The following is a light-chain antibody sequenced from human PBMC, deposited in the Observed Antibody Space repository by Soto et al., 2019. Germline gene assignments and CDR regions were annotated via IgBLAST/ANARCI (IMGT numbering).Light chain of an antibody. Sequence: QSVLTQPPSASGTPGQRVTISCSGSSSNIGSYTVNWYQQLPGTAPKLLIYSNNQRPSGVPDRFSGSKSGTSASLAISVLQSEDETDYYCAAWDDSLNGPVFGGGTKLTVL. CDR3: AAWDDSLNGPV. CDR2: SNN. CDR1: SSNIGSYT. J-gene: IGLJ2*01. V-gene: IGLV1-44*01.